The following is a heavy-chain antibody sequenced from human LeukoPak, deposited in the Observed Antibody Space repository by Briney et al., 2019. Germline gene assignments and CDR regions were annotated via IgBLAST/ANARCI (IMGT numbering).Heavy chain of an antibody. J-gene: IGHJ4*02. CDR3: AKDRSIGTYYTFDH. D-gene: IGHD1-26*01. Sequence: GGSLRLSCAASGFTFSSYAMSWVRQAPGKGLEWVSSISASAAMTYYADSVRGRFTVSRDNSNNTLYLQMSSLTAADTAVYYCAKDRSIGTYYTFDHWGQGTLVTVSS. CDR1: GFTFSSYA. CDR2: ISASAAMT. V-gene: IGHV3-23*01.